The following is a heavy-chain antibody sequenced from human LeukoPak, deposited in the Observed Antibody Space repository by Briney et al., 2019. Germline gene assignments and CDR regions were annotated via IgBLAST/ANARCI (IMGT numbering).Heavy chain of an antibody. V-gene: IGHV3-23*01. J-gene: IGHJ4*02. D-gene: IGHD3-3*01. CDR1: GFTFSNYA. Sequence: GGSLRLSCAASGFTFSNYAMSWVRQAPGKGLEWVSAISGSGGSTYYADSVKGRFTISRDNSKNTLYLQMNSLRAEDTAVYYCATLEGGVVFDYWGQGTLVTVSS. CDR2: ISGSGGST. CDR3: ATLEGGVVFDY.